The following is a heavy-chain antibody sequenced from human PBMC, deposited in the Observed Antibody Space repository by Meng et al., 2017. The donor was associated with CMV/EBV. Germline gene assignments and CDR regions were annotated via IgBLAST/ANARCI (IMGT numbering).Heavy chain of an antibody. CDR3: ASRNTLGYCTNGVCGEVDY. Sequence: FSSYAISWVRQAPGQGLEWMGGIIPILGIANSAQEFQGRVTITADESTSTAYMELSSLRSEDTAVYYCASRNTLGYCTNGVCGEVDYWGQGTLVTVSS. J-gene: IGHJ4*02. D-gene: IGHD2-8*01. CDR2: IIPILGIA. V-gene: IGHV1-69*10. CDR1: FSSYA.